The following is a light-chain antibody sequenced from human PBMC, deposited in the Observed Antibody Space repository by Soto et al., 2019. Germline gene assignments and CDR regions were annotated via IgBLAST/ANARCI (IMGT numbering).Light chain of an antibody. CDR3: QQRSSRALT. V-gene: IGKV3-11*01. J-gene: IGKJ4*01. CDR1: QSVSSY. CDR2: DAS. Sequence: EIVLTQSPATLSLSPGERATLSCRASQSVSSYLAWYQQKPGQAPRLLISDASNRATGIPARFSGSGSGTAFTLTISSLEPEDLAVYYCQQRSSRALTFGGGTKVEIK.